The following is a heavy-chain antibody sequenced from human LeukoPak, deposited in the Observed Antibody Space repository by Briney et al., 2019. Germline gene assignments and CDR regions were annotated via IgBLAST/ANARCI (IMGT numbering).Heavy chain of an antibody. Sequence: SETLSLTCTVSGGSISSYYWNWIRQPPGKGLEWIGNIHYSGSINYNPSLKSRLTISVGTSKNQFSLKLSSVAAADTAVYYCARANWNDEGGAFDIWGQGTMVTVSS. V-gene: IGHV4-59*01. CDR2: IHYSGSI. D-gene: IGHD1-1*01. CDR3: ARANWNDEGGAFDI. CDR1: GGSISSYY. J-gene: IGHJ3*02.